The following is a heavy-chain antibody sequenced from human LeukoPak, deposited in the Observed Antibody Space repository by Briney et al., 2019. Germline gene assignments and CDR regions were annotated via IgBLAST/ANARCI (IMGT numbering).Heavy chain of an antibody. D-gene: IGHD3-22*01. CDR1: GFTVSSNY. CDR3: ASQGYDSSGYYSDY. V-gene: IGHV3-53*01. J-gene: IGHJ4*02. CDR2: IYSGGST. Sequence: GGSLRLSCAASGFTVSSNYMSWVRQAPGKGLEWVSVIYSGGSTYYADSVKGRFTISRDNSKNTLYPQMNSLRAEDTAVYYCASQGYDSSGYYSDYWGQGTLVTVSS.